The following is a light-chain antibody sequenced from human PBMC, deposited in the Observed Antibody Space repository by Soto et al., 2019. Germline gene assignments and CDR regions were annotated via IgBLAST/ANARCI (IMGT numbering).Light chain of an antibody. Sequence: IQLTQSPSSLSASVGDRVTITCRASQGISSYLAWYQQKPGKAPKLLIYAASTLQSGVPSRFSGSGSGTEFTLTISSLQPDGFATYYCQQYNSYSWTFGQGTKVDI. J-gene: IGKJ1*01. CDR3: QQYNSYSWT. CDR2: AAS. V-gene: IGKV1-9*01. CDR1: QGISSY.